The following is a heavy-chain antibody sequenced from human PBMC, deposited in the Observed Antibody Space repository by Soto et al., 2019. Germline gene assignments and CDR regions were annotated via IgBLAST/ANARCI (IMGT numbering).Heavy chain of an antibody. CDR3: AKAFSWYDY. Sequence: EVQLLESGGGLIQPGGSLRLSCAASGFTFSSYAMNWVRQAPGKGLEWVSGISGSGGSTYYADSVKGRFTISRDNSKNTLYLQMSSLRAADTAVYYCAKAFSWYDYWGQGTLVTVSS. D-gene: IGHD6-13*01. CDR2: ISGSGGST. V-gene: IGHV3-23*01. J-gene: IGHJ4*02. CDR1: GFTFSSYA.